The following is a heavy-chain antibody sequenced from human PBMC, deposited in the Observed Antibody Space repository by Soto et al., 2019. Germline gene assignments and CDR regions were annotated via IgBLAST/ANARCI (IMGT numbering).Heavy chain of an antibody. Sequence: SETLSLTCAVSSGSISSSNWWSWVRQPPGKGLEWIGEIYHSGSTNYNPSLKSRVTISVDKSKNQFSLKLSSVTAADTAVYYCARVGGYCSGGSCYSGVVDYWGQGTLVTVSS. V-gene: IGHV4-4*02. D-gene: IGHD2-15*01. CDR1: SGSISSSNW. CDR3: ARVGGYCSGGSCYSGVVDY. J-gene: IGHJ4*02. CDR2: IYHSGST.